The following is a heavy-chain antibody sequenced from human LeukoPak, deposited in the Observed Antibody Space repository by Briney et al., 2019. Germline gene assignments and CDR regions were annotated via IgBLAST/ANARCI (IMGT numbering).Heavy chain of an antibody. D-gene: IGHD5-24*01. CDR1: GYTFTSYY. J-gene: IGHJ3*02. CDR3: ARIRDGYNDAYDI. CDR2: INPSGGST. V-gene: IGHV1-46*01. Sequence: ASVKVSCKPSGYTFTSYYIHWVRQAPGQGLEWMGIINPSGGSTSFEQKFQGRVTMTRDTSTSTVYMGLSSLRSEDTAVYYCARIRDGYNDAYDIWGQGTMVTVSS.